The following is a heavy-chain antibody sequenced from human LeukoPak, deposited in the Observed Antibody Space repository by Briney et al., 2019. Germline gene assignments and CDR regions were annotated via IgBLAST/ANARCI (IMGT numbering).Heavy chain of an antibody. D-gene: IGHD3-22*01. CDR2: ISGSGSYT. J-gene: IGHJ4*02. CDR1: GFTVSDYS. V-gene: IGHV3-23*01. Sequence: GGSLRLSFAVSGFTVSDYSMSWVCQAPGKGLEWVAAISGSGSYTDYADSVKGRFTVSKDNSKNTLYMRMSSLRAEDTALYYCAKRGYDSSGHFDSWGQGTLVTVSS. CDR3: AKRGYDSSGHFDS.